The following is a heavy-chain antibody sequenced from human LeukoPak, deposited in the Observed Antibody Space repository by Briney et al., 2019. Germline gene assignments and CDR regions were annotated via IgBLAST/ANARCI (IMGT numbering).Heavy chain of an antibody. D-gene: IGHD3-3*02. CDR2: IYYSVST. CDR1: GGSISSSYYY. V-gene: IGHV4-39*07. Sequence: SETLSLTCTVSGGSISSSYYYWGWIRQPPGKGLEWVGSIYYSVSTYYNPSLKSRVTLSVDTSKNQFSLKLSSVTAADTAVYYCARDRFSFLGSSLDSDAFDIWGQGKMGTVSS. CDR3: ARDRFSFLGSSLDSDAFDI. J-gene: IGHJ3*02.